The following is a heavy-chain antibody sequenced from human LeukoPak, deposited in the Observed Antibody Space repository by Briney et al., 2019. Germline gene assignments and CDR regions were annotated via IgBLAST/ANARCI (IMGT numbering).Heavy chain of an antibody. CDR2: IYYSGST. CDR3: ARVTLRYSRYHDAFDI. Sequence: PSETLSLTCTVSGGSISSYYWGWIRQPPGKGLEWIGSIYYSGSTYYNPSLKSRVTISVDTSKNQFSLKLSSVTAADTAVYYCARVTLRYSRYHDAFDIWGQGTMVTVSS. CDR1: GGSISSYY. J-gene: IGHJ3*02. V-gene: IGHV4-39*07. D-gene: IGHD3-9*01.